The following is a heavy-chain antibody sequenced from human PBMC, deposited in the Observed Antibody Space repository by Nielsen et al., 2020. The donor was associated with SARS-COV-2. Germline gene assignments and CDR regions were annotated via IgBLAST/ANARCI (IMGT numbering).Heavy chain of an antibody. J-gene: IGHJ6*02. CDR2: IYHSGST. Sequence: SETLSLTCTVSGGSISSGGNCWSWIRQHPGKGLEWIGYIYHSGSTYYNPSLESRVTISIDTSKNHFSLKLTSVTAADTAVYYCARERRYYDSLFYYGLDVWGQGITVTVSS. CDR3: ARERRYYDSLFYYGLDV. CDR1: GGSISSGGNC. V-gene: IGHV4-31*03. D-gene: IGHD3-22*01.